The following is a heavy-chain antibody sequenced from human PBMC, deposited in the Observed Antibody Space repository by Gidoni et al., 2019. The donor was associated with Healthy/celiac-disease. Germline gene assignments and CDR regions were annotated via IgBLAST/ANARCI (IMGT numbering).Heavy chain of an antibody. CDR2: MNPNSGNT. V-gene: IGHV1-8*01. CDR1: GYTFTSYD. D-gene: IGHD4-17*01. CDR3: ARIKSGTTVPVGYFDL. J-gene: IGHJ2*01. Sequence: QVQLVQSGAEVKKPGASVKVSCRASGYTFTSYDINWVRQATGQGFEWMGWMNPNSGNTGYAQKFQGRVTMTRNTSISTAYMELSSLRSEDTAVYYCARIKSGTTVPVGYFDLWGRGTLVTVSS.